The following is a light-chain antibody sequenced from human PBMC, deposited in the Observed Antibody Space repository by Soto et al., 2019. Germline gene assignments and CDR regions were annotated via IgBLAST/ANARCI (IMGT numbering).Light chain of an antibody. J-gene: IGLJ2*01. CDR1: SSDVGGYNY. Sequence: QSALTQPASVSGSPGQSITISCTGTSSDVGGYNYVSWYQQHPGKDPKLMIYDVSNRLSGVSNRFSGSMSGNTASLTISGLLAEDEADYYCSSYTSRSLLVFGGGIKLTVL. CDR2: DVS. V-gene: IGLV2-14*01. CDR3: SSYTSRSLLV.